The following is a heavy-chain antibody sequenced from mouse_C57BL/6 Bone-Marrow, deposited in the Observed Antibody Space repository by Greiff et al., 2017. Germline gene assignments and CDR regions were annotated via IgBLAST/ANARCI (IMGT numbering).Heavy chain of an antibody. CDR2: IDPNSGGT. J-gene: IGHJ1*03. CDR1: GFTFTDYY. D-gene: IGHD2-1*01. CDR3: AHGNYFYWYFAV. V-gene: IGHV1-36*01. Sequence: VQLQQSGPVLVKPGPSVKISCKASGFTFTDYYMHWVKQSHGKSLEWIGRIDPNSGGTKYNEKFKSKATLTVDKPSSTAYMQLSSLTSEDSAVYYCAHGNYFYWYFAVWGTGTTVTVSS.